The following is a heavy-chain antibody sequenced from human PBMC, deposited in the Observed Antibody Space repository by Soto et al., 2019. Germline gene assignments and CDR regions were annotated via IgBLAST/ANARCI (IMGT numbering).Heavy chain of an antibody. V-gene: IGHV3-33*01. J-gene: IGHJ4*02. D-gene: IGHD5-18*01. CDR3: ARGGTAMVTLDY. CDR2: IWYDGSNK. CDR1: GFTFSSYG. Sequence: GGSLRLSCAASGFTFSSYGMHWVRQAPGKGLEWVAVIWYDGSNKYYADSVKGRFTISRDNSKNTLYLQMNSLRAEDTAVYYCARGGTAMVTLDYWGQGTLVNVSS.